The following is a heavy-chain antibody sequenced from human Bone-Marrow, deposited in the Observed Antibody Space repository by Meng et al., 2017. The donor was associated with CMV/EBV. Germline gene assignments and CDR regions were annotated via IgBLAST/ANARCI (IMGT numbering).Heavy chain of an antibody. D-gene: IGHD2-2*01. V-gene: IGHV3-11*01. Sequence: GESLKISCAASGFTFSDHYMGWIRQAPGKGLEWVSYISSSGNNVYYTDSVKGRFTISRDNAKNSLYLQMNSLRAEDTAVYSCGREIRAAMGWIDYWGLGTLVTVSS. J-gene: IGHJ4*02. CDR3: GREIRAAMGWIDY. CDR1: GFTFSDHY. CDR2: ISSSGNNV.